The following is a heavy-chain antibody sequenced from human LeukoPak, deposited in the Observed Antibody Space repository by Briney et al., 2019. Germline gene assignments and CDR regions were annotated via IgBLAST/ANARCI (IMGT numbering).Heavy chain of an antibody. V-gene: IGHV1-46*01. CDR3: ARAQIEYSSGWYPPDY. CDR1: GYTFSTYY. Sequence: ASVKVSCKASGYTFSTYYVHWVRQAPGQGLEWMGMIIPSDGFTSYAQKFQGRVTMTRDMSTSTVYMELSCLRSEDTAMYNCARAQIEYSSGWYPPDYWGQGTLVTVSS. D-gene: IGHD6-19*01. CDR2: IIPSDGFT. J-gene: IGHJ4*02.